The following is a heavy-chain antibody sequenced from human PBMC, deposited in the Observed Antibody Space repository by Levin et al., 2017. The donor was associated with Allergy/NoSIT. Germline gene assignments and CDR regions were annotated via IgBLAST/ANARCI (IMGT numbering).Heavy chain of an antibody. V-gene: IGHV3-23*01. Sequence: PGESLKISCAASGFTFSSYAMSWVRQAPGKGLEWVSAISGSGGSTYYADSVKGRFTISRDNSKNTLYLQMNSLRAEDTAVYYCANSLYRYYYYGMDVWGQGTTVTVSS. CDR1: GFTFSSYA. CDR3: ANSLYRYYYYGMDV. CDR2: ISGSGGST. D-gene: IGHD4-11*01. J-gene: IGHJ6*02.